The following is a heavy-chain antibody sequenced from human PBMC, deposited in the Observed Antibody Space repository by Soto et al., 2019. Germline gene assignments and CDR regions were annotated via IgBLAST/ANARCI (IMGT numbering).Heavy chain of an antibody. CDR2: INSDGGNT. Sequence: EVQLVESGGDLVQPGGSLRLSCAASGFAFRSYWMHWVRQAPGKGLVWVSRINSDGGNTNYADSVKGRFTSSRDNTKNTLYLQMSSLRAEDTAVYYCATFPGYSSSTPGYWGQGTLVTVSS. CDR3: ATFPGYSSSTPGY. V-gene: IGHV3-74*01. J-gene: IGHJ4*02. CDR1: GFAFRSYW. D-gene: IGHD6-13*01.